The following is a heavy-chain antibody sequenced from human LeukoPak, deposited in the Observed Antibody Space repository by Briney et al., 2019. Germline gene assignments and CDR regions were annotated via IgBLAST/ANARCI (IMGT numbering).Heavy chain of an antibody. V-gene: IGHV4-59*01. CDR2: IYYSGST. J-gene: IGHJ5*02. Sequence: KASETLSLTCTVSGGSISSYYWSWIRQPPGKGLEWIGYIYYSGSTNYNPSLKSRVTISVDTSKNQFSLKLSSVTAADTAVYYCARTKDSSGYYYPGWFDPWGQGTLVTVSS. CDR1: GGSISSYY. CDR3: ARTKDSSGYYYPGWFDP. D-gene: IGHD3-22*01.